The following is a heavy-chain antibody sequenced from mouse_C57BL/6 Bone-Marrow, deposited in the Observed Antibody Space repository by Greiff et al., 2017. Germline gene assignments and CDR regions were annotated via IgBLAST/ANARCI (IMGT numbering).Heavy chain of an antibody. V-gene: IGHV14-4*01. CDR2: IDPENGDT. CDR3: TTKGYDYDFGYFDV. Sequence: EVQLQQSGAELVRPGASVKLSCTASGFNIKDDYMHWVKQRPEQGLEWIGWIDPENGDTEYASKFQGKATITADTSSNTAYLQLSSLTSEDTAVYYCTTKGYDYDFGYFDVWGTGTTVTVSS. D-gene: IGHD2-4*01. CDR1: GFNIKDDY. J-gene: IGHJ1*03.